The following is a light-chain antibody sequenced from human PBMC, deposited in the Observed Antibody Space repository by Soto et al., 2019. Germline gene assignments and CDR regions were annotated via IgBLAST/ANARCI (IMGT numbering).Light chain of an antibody. CDR2: GAS. J-gene: IGKJ1*01. V-gene: IGKV3-15*01. Sequence: EIVMTQSPATLSVSPGERATLSCRASQSVSSNLAWYQQPPGQAPRLLIYGASTRETGIPARFIGSGAGTDCTLTISSLQSEDVSVDYCQQYNNSPQTFGQGTKVDIK. CDR1: QSVSSN. CDR3: QQYNNSPQT.